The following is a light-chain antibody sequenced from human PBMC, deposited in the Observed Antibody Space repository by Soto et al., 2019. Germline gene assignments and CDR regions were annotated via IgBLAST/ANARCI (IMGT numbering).Light chain of an antibody. CDR2: GAS. CDR1: QTVNNNY. V-gene: IGKV3-20*01. Sequence: ELVLTQSPCTLSLSPGERATLCCRASQTVNNNYLAWYKQIPGQAPRLLISGASGRATGTPDRFSGSASGTDFTLTISRLEPEDFAVYYCQQYGSSPLTFGGGTKVDIK. CDR3: QQYGSSPLT. J-gene: IGKJ4*01.